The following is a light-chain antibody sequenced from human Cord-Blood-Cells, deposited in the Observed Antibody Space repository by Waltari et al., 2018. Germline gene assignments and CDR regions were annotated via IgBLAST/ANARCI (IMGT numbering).Light chain of an antibody. CDR1: QSISSD. V-gene: IGKV1-39*01. J-gene: IGKJ4*01. CDR2: AAS. CDR3: QQSYSTPL. Sequence: DIQMTQSPSSLSASVGDRVTITCRASQSISSDLNWYQQKPGKAPKLLIYAASSLQSGVPSRFSGSGSVTDFTLTISSLQPEDFATYYCQQSYSTPLFGGGTKVEIK.